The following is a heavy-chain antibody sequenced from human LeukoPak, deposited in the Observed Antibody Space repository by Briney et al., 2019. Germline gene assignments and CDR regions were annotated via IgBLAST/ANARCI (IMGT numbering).Heavy chain of an antibody. Sequence: GASVKVSCKASGYTFSSSYMHWVRQAPGQGLEWMGIINLIGGTTSYAQKFQGRVTMTRDMPTSTVYMELSRLRSDDTAVYYCARDHLLWFGEKTAMDVWGKGTTVTVSS. CDR2: INLIGGTT. J-gene: IGHJ6*03. D-gene: IGHD3-10*01. CDR3: ARDHLLWFGEKTAMDV. CDR1: GYTFSSSY. V-gene: IGHV1-46*01.